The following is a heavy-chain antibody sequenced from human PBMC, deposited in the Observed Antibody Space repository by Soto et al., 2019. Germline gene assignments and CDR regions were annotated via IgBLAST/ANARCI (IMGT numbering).Heavy chain of an antibody. CDR3: ARDLEATEENGHFDY. CDR1: GYTFTSYG. D-gene: IGHD2-8*01. V-gene: IGHV1-18*01. J-gene: IGHJ4*02. Sequence: QVQLVQSGAEVKKPGASVKVSCKASGYTFTSYGISGVRQAPGQGLEWMGWISAYNGNTNYAQKLQGRVTMTTDTSTSTAYMELRSLRSDDTAVYYCARDLEATEENGHFDYWGQGTLVTVSS. CDR2: ISAYNGNT.